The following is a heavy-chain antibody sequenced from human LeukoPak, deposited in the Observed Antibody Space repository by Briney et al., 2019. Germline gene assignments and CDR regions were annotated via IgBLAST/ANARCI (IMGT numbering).Heavy chain of an antibody. V-gene: IGHV4-59*01. Sequence: PGGSLRLSCTASGFTFGDYAMSWVRQAPGKGLEWIGHIYKIGTTNYNPSLKSRLTISADTSKNQFSLKLRSVTAADTAVYYCVIGVGWQPDYWGQGALVTVSS. J-gene: IGHJ4*02. D-gene: IGHD2-15*01. CDR2: IYKIGTT. CDR3: VIGVGWQPDY. CDR1: GFTFGDYA.